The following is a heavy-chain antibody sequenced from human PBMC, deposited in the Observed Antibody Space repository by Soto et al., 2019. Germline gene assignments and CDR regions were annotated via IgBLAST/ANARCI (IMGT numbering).Heavy chain of an antibody. CDR2: IKQDGSEK. J-gene: IGHJ4*02. CDR1: GFTFSSYW. V-gene: IGHV3-7*01. Sequence: GGSLRLSCAASGFTFSSYWMSWVRQAPGKGLEWVANIKQDGSEKYYVDSVKGRFTISRDNAKNSLYLQMNGLRAEDTAVYYCARDGQLVINYFDYWGQGTLVTVSS. D-gene: IGHD6-13*01. CDR3: ARDGQLVINYFDY.